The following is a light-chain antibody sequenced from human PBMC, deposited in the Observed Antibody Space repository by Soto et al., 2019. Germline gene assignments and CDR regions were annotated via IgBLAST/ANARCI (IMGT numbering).Light chain of an antibody. CDR1: QGISSY. CDR3: QQYYSALT. Sequence: AIRMTQSPSSLSAPTGDRVTITCRASQGISSYLAWYQQKPGKAPKLLIYAASTLQSGVPSRFSGSGSGTDFTLTISCLQSEDFATYYCQQYYSALTFGGGTKVEIK. CDR2: AAS. V-gene: IGKV1-8*01. J-gene: IGKJ4*01.